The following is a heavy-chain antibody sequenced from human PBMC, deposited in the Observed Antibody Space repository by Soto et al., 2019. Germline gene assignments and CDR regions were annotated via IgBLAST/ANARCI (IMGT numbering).Heavy chain of an antibody. Sequence: PSETLSLTCTGSGGSISRYYWSWIRQPPGNGLYCIGYIYDSGCTSXXPCLKSRXXISVDTSKNQXCLTLTPLTAAGTAVYYCARQCRGVTCNWFVPWGQGNLVTVX. V-gene: IGHV4-59*08. CDR1: GGSISRYY. CDR2: IYDSGCT. CDR3: ARQCRGVTCNWFVP. J-gene: IGHJ5*02. D-gene: IGHD2-15*01.